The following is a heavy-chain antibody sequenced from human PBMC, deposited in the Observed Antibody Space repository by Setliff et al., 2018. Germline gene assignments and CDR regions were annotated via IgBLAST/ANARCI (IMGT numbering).Heavy chain of an antibody. CDR1: NYSISSGYY. CDR3: ARHRRPDYGDFISWYFDL. V-gene: IGHV4-38-2*01. Sequence: SETLSLTCAVSNYSISSGYYWGWVRQPPGKGLEWIATIYYGGGTYYNPSLKSRVTISLDMSKNQFSLRLNSVTAADTAVYFCARHRRPDYGDFISWYFDLWGRGTLVTVSS. J-gene: IGHJ2*01. CDR2: IYYGGGT. D-gene: IGHD4-17*01.